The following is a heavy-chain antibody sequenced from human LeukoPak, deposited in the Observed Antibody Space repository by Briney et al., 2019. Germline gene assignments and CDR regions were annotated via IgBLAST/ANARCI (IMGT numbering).Heavy chain of an antibody. Sequence: GASVKVSCKASGGTFSSYAISWVRQAPGQGLEWMGRIIPIFGTANYAQKFQGRVTITTDESTSTAYMELSSLRSEDTAVYYCARRGVAVAGMEDAFDIWGQGTMVTVSS. J-gene: IGHJ3*02. CDR1: GGTFSSYA. V-gene: IGHV1-69*05. CDR2: IIPIFGTA. D-gene: IGHD6-19*01. CDR3: ARRGVAVAGMEDAFDI.